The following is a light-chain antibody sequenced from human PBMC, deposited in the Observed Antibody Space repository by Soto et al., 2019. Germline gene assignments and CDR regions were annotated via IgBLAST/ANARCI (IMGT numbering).Light chain of an antibody. J-gene: IGKJ1*01. V-gene: IGKV3-20*01. CDR1: QSVSSSY. CDR3: QQYGSSSWT. Sequence: EIVLTQSPGTLSLSPGERATLSCRASQSVSSSYLAWYQQKPGQAPTLLIYGTSSRATAIPDRFSGSGSGTDFTLTISRLEPEDFAVYYCQQYGSSSWTFGQGTKV. CDR2: GTS.